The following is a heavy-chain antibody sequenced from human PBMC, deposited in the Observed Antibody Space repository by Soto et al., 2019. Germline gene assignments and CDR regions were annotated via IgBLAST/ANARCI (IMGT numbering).Heavy chain of an antibody. CDR3: ARDPELYGSGRKDAFDI. CDR2: IWYDGSNK. Sequence: QVQLVESGGGVVQPGRSLRLSCAASGFTFSSYGMHWVRQAPGKGLEWVAVIWYDGSNKYYADSVKGRFTISRDNSKNTLYLQMNSLRAEDTAVYYCARDPELYGSGRKDAFDIWGQGTMVTVSS. D-gene: IGHD3-10*01. J-gene: IGHJ3*02. V-gene: IGHV3-33*01. CDR1: GFTFSSYG.